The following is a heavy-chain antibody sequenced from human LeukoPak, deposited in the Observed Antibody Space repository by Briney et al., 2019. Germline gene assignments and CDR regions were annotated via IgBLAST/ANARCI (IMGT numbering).Heavy chain of an antibody. V-gene: IGHV3-23*01. D-gene: IGHD3-22*01. Sequence: GGSLRLSCVASGFTFGSYAMSWVRQLPGKGQEWVSGISGSGSGTYYADSVKGRFTISRDNSKNTVYLQMNNLRADDTAVYSCAKDKDNYYDSSGYYLGYFDHWGQGTLVIVSS. CDR2: ISGSGSGT. CDR1: GFTFGSYA. CDR3: AKDKDNYYDSSGYYLGYFDH. J-gene: IGHJ4*02.